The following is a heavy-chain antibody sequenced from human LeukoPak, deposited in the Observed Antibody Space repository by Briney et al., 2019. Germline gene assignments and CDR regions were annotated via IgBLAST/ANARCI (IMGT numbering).Heavy chain of an antibody. CDR2: INTDGTVT. Sequence: AGSLRLSCAASGFTFSNYWMLWVRQAPGQGLESVSRINTDGTVTTYADSVKGRFTVSRDNADNTMFLQMNSVRDEDTAVYYCATKQWLAPPPDSWGQGTPVTVSS. CDR1: GFTFSNYW. D-gene: IGHD6-19*01. V-gene: IGHV3-74*01. CDR3: ATKQWLAPPPDS. J-gene: IGHJ4*02.